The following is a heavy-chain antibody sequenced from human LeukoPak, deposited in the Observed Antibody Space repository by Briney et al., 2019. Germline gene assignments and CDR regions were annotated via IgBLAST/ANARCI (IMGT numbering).Heavy chain of an antibody. CDR1: GYTFTSYG. CDR2: ISAYNGNT. Sequence: GASVKVSCKASGYTFTSYGISWVRQAPGQRLEWMGWISAYNGNTNYAQKLQGRVTMTTDTSTSTAYMELRSLRSDDTAVYYCARGSDDYVWGSYRSPSPFDYWGQGTLVTVSS. J-gene: IGHJ4*02. D-gene: IGHD3-16*02. V-gene: IGHV1-18*01. CDR3: ARGSDDYVWGSYRSPSPFDY.